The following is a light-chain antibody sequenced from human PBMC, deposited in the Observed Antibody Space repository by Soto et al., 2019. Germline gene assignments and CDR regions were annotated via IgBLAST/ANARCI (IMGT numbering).Light chain of an antibody. CDR3: QKYSSVPV. J-gene: IGKJ3*01. Sequence: DIQMTQSPTSLSASVGDRVTITCRASQDIRNFVAWYQQKPGKAPKLLIYAASTVQSGVPFRFSGSGSGTDFTLTLHSLPPEDVATYSCQKYSSVPVFGPGTKVEIK. CDR1: QDIRNF. V-gene: IGKV1-27*01. CDR2: AAS.